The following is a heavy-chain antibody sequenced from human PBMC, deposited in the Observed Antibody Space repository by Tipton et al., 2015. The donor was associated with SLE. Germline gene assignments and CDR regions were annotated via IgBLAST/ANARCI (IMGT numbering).Heavy chain of an antibody. Sequence: TLSLTCTVSGDSISSGSYYWSWIRQPAGKGLEWIGRVYTTGHTNYNPSLKSRVTISVDPSKNQFSLKLTSVTATDTAVYYCAKSSDGWSYFDYWGQGTLVTVSS. J-gene: IGHJ4*02. CDR2: VYTTGHT. D-gene: IGHD5-24*01. CDR3: AKSSDGWSYFDY. CDR1: GDSISSGSYY. V-gene: IGHV4-61*02.